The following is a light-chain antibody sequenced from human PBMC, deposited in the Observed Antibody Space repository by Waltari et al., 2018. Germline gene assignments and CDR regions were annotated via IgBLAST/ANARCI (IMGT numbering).Light chain of an antibody. Sequence: QSVLTQPPSMSATPGQRVTISCSGSSSNVGSNLVFWYQQLPGTAPKLLIYRDNERPSGVPDRFSGSKSGTSASLAISGLRSEDGADYCATWDGSLSGVLFGGGTKLTVL. J-gene: IGLJ2*01. V-gene: IGLV1-47*01. CDR3: ATWDGSLSGVL. CDR1: SSNVGSNL. CDR2: RDN.